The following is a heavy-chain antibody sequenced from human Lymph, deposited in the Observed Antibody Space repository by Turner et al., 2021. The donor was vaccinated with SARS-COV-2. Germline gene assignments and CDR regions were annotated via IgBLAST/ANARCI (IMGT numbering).Heavy chain of an antibody. CDR1: GFTFSTYS. CDR2: ISSSISYI. CDR3: ARDIPTTADYFDY. Sequence: EVQLVESGGGLVKPGGSLRLACAASGFTFSTYSMNWVLQAPGKGLEWISSISSSISYIYYADSVKGRFTISRDDAKNSLYLQMNSLRAEDTAVYYCARDIPTTADYFDYWGQGTLVTVSS. V-gene: IGHV3-21*01. D-gene: IGHD4-17*01. J-gene: IGHJ4*02.